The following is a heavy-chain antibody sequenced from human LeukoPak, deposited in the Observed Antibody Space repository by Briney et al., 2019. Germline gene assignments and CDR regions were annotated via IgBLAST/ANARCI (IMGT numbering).Heavy chain of an antibody. Sequence: ASVKVSCKASGYTFTGYYMHWVRQAPGQGLEWMGIINPSGGSTSYAQKFQGRVTMTRDTSTSTVYMELSSLRSEDTAVYYCAVDDYGEMIDYWGQGTLVTVSS. CDR3: AVDDYGEMIDY. CDR2: INPSGGST. J-gene: IGHJ4*02. D-gene: IGHD4-17*01. CDR1: GYTFTGYY. V-gene: IGHV1-46*01.